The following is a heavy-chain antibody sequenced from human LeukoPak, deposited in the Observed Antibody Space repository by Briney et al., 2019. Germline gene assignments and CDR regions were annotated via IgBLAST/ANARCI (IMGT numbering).Heavy chain of an antibody. Sequence: PGRSLRLSCAASGFTFSSYAMHWVRQAPGKGLEWVAVISYDGSNKYYADSVKGRFTISRDNSKNTLYLQMNSLRAEDTAVYYCARSSGPHDAFDIWGQGTMVTVSS. CDR3: ARSSGPHDAFDI. CDR1: GFTFSSYA. D-gene: IGHD3-22*01. CDR2: ISYDGSNK. V-gene: IGHV3-30-3*01. J-gene: IGHJ3*02.